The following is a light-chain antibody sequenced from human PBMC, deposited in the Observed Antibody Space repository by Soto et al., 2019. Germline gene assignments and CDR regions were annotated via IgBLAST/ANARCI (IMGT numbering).Light chain of an antibody. Sequence: EIVMTQSPATLSVSPGERATLSCRASQSISDNLAWYQQKPGQAPRLLIYGASTRTTAVPARFSGSGSGTEFTLTISSLQSEDFAVDSCQQYNNWPLTFGPGTKVDVK. V-gene: IGKV3-15*01. CDR2: GAS. CDR1: QSISDN. CDR3: QQYNNWPLT. J-gene: IGKJ3*01.